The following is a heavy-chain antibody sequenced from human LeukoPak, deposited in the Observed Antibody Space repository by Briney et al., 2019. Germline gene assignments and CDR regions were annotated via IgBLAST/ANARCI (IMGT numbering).Heavy chain of an antibody. CDR1: GFTFSRYS. J-gene: IGHJ5*02. V-gene: IGHV3-21*01. Sequence: GGSLRLSCAASGFTFSRYSMNWVRQAPGKGLEWVSSISSSSSYIYYADSVKGRFTISRDNAKNSLYLQMNSLRAEDTAVYYCARDRDIVVVPAILGRFDPWGQGTLVTVSS. CDR2: ISSSSSYI. CDR3: ARDRDIVVVPAILGRFDP. D-gene: IGHD2-2*01.